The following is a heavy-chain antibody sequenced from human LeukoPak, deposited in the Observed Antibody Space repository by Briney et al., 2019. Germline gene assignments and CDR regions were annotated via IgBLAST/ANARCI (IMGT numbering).Heavy chain of an antibody. V-gene: IGHV3-33*01. CDR3: AIYSIAAAGTLDY. Sequence: GGSLRLSCAASGFTFSSYGMHWVRQAPGKGLEWVAVIWYDGSNKYYADSVKGRFTISRDNSKNTLYLQMNSLRAEDTAVYYCAIYSIAAAGTLDYWGQGTLVTVSS. J-gene: IGHJ4*02. D-gene: IGHD6-13*01. CDR1: GFTFSSYG. CDR2: IWYDGSNK.